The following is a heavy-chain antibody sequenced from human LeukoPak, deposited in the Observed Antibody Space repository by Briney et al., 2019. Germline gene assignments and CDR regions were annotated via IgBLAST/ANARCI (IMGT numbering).Heavy chain of an antibody. D-gene: IGHD6-6*01. CDR3: AKAIEGYSSSSGFDP. Sequence: PGGSLRPSCVGSGFSFSSYWMAWVRQAPGKGLEWVASIKQDVSEQRYVDSVKGRFTISRDNAKNSLFLQMNRLGAEDTAVYYCAKAIEGYSSSSGFDPWGQGTLVTVSS. J-gene: IGHJ5*02. V-gene: IGHV3-7*01. CDR2: IKQDVSEQ. CDR1: GFSFSSYW.